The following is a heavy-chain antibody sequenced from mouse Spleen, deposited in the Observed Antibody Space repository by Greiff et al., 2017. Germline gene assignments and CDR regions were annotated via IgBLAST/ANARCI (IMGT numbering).Heavy chain of an antibody. D-gene: IGHD1-3*01. CDR1: GFNIKDYY. Sequence: VQLQQSGAELVRPGALVKLSCKASGFNIKDYYMHWVKQRPEQGLEWIGWIDPENGNTIYDPKFQGKASITADTSSNTAYLQLSSLTSEDTAVYYCAIITPFGYWGQGTTLTVSS. CDR3: AIITPFGY. V-gene: IGHV14-1*02. CDR2: IDPENGNT. J-gene: IGHJ2*01.